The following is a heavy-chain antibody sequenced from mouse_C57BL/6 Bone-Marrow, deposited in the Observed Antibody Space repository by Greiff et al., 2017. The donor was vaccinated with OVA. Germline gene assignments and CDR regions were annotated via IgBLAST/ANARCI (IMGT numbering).Heavy chain of an antibody. D-gene: IGHD1-1*01. Sequence: VQVVESGAELVKPGASVKISCKASGYAFSSYWMNWVKQRPGKGLEWIGQIYPGDGDTNYNGKFKGKATLTADKSSSTAYMQLSSLTSEDSAVYFCARNYGSRTFAYWGQGTLVTVSA. V-gene: IGHV1-80*01. CDR1: GYAFSSYW. CDR3: ARNYGSRTFAY. CDR2: IYPGDGDT. J-gene: IGHJ3*01.